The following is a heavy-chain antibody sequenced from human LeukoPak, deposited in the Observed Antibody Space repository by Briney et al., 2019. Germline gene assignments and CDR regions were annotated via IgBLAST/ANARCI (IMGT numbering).Heavy chain of an antibody. CDR3: AREWWNLLETETAFDY. V-gene: IGHV3-21*01. CDR2: ISSSSSYI. CDR1: GFTFSSYS. Sequence: GGSLRLSCAASGFTFSSYSMNWVRRAPGKGLEWVSSISSSSSYIYYADSVKGRFTISRDNAKNSLYLQMNSLRAEDTAVYYCAREWWNLLETETAFDYWGQGTLVTVSS. D-gene: IGHD2-15*01. J-gene: IGHJ4*02.